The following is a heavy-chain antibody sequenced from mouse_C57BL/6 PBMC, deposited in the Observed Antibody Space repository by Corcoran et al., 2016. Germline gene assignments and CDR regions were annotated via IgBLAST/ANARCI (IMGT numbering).Heavy chain of an antibody. CDR2: INPNNGGT. D-gene: IGHD2-3*01. J-gene: IGHJ2*01. CDR1: GYTFTDYY. CDR3: AWLLFDY. Sequence: VQLQQYGPELVKPGASVKISCKASGYTFTDYYMNWVKQSHGKSLEWIGDINPNNGGTSYNQKFKGKATLTVDKSSSTAYMELRSLTSEDSAVYYCAWLLFDYWGQGTTLTVSS. V-gene: IGHV1-26*01.